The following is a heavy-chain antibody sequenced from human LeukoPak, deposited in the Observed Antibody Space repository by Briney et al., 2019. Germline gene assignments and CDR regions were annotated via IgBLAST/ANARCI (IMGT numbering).Heavy chain of an antibody. V-gene: IGHV3-23*01. CDR2: ISASGGST. CDR3: AKNMVTFTFEY. J-gene: IGHJ4*02. Sequence: GGSLRLSCAASGFTFSSYAMSWVRQAPGKGLEWVSAISASGGSTYHADSVMGRFTISRDNSKNTLYLQMNSLRAEDTAVYYCAKNMVTFTFEYWGRGTLVTVSS. CDR1: GFTFSSYA. D-gene: IGHD5-18*01.